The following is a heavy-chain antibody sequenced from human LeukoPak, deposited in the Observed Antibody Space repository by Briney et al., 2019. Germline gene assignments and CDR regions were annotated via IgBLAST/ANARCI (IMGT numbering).Heavy chain of an antibody. CDR1: GFTFSSYG. CDR3: AKYPGSTVIGGY. D-gene: IGHD4-17*01. J-gene: IGHJ4*02. CDR2: IRYDGSNK. Sequence: GGSLRLSCAASGFTFSSYGMHWVRQAPGKGLEWVAFIRYDGSNKYYADSVKGRFTISRDNSKNTLYLQMNSLRAEDTAVYYCAKYPGSTVIGGYWGQGTLVTVSS. V-gene: IGHV3-30*02.